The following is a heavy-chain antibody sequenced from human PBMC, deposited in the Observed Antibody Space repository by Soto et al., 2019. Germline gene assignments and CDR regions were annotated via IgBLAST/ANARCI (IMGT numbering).Heavy chain of an antibody. D-gene: IGHD5-18*01. J-gene: IGHJ4*02. CDR2: IYYSGST. CDR3: ARRDSYVTYYHRPEVDS. Sequence: SETLSLTCTVSVGSISSSIYYWGWIRQPPGKGLEWIGSIYYSGSTYYNPSLKSRVTISVDTSKNQFSLKLSSVTAADTAVYYCARRDSYVTYYHRPEVDSWGQGTLLTVSS. V-gene: IGHV4-39*01. CDR1: VGSISSSIYY.